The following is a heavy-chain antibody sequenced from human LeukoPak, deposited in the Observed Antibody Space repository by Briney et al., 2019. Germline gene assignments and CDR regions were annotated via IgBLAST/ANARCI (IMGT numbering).Heavy chain of an antibody. CDR3: ATFRWGDGFDI. Sequence: PGGSLRLSCAASGFRFTIYWMSWVRQAPRKGLEWVANIKQDGSEIYYVDSVKGRFTISRDNAKNSVYLQMNSLRAEDTAVYYCATFRWGDGFDIWGQGTMVTVSS. CDR2: IKQDGSEI. D-gene: IGHD7-27*01. CDR1: GFRFTIYW. J-gene: IGHJ3*02. V-gene: IGHV3-7*02.